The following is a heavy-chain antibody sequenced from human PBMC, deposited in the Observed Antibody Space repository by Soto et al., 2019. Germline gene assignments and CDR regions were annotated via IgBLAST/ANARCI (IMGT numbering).Heavy chain of an antibody. V-gene: IGHV3-15*01. CDR2: IKSKIEGGAI. D-gene: IGHD3-16*01. CDR1: GFTFTNAR. Sequence: EVQLVESGGGLEKPVGSLRLSCAASGFTFTNARMSWVRQAPGKGLEWLARIKSKIEGGAIDYAAPVKGRFTISRDDSKNTLFLQLNSLKSEDTGVYYCTARGGSHWGQGTLVTVSS. J-gene: IGHJ4*02. CDR3: TARGGSH.